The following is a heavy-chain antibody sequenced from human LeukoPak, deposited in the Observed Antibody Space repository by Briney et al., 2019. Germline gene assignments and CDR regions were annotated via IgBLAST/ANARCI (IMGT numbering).Heavy chain of an antibody. D-gene: IGHD2-2*02. V-gene: IGHV4-34*01. CDR2: INHSGST. Sequence: SETLSLTCAVSGGSFSGYYWSWIRQPPGRGLEWIGEINHSGSTNYNPSIKSRVTISVDTSKNQFSLKLRSVTAADTAVYYCARETYTRDGPSYWGQGTLVTVSS. CDR3: ARETYTRDGPSY. J-gene: IGHJ4*02. CDR1: GGSFSGYY.